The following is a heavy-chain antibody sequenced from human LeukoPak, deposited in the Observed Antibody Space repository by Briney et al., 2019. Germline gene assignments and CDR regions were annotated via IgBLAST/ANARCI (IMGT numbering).Heavy chain of an antibody. J-gene: IGHJ4*02. CDR1: DGSISSYY. V-gene: IGHV4-59*08. CDR2: IYYSGST. CDR3: ASWWIQLWAYYFDY. D-gene: IGHD5-18*01. Sequence: SETLSLTCTVSDGSISSYYWSWIRQPPGKGLEWIGYIYYSGSTNYNPSLKSRVTISVDTSKNQFSLKLSSVTAADTAVYYCASWWIQLWAYYFDYWGQGTLVTVSS.